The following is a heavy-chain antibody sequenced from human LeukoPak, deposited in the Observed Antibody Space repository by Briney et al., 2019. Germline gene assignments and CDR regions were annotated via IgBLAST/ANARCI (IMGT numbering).Heavy chain of an antibody. J-gene: IGHJ4*02. Sequence: PSETLSLTCTVSGGSFGSGTYLWSWIRQPAGKGLEWIGRIYTRGTTNYNPSLKSRVAISVDTSKNQFSLKLSSVTAADTAVYYCAGELYDSSGASGYWGQGTLVTVSS. V-gene: IGHV4-61*02. D-gene: IGHD3-22*01. CDR2: IYTRGTT. CDR3: AGELYDSSGASGY. CDR1: GGSFGSGTYL.